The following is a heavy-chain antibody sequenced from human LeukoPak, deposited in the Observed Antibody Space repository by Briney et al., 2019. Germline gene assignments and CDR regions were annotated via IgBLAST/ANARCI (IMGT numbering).Heavy chain of an antibody. CDR2: ISSSSSYI. Sequence: GGSLRLSCAASGFTFSSYSMNWVRQAPGKGLEWVSSISSSSSYIYYADSVKGRFTISRDNAKNSLYLQMNSLRAEDTAVYYCARGWVATIGHHYFDYWGQGTLVTVSS. J-gene: IGHJ4*02. V-gene: IGHV3-21*01. CDR1: GFTFSSYS. CDR3: ARGWVATIGHHYFDY. D-gene: IGHD5-24*01.